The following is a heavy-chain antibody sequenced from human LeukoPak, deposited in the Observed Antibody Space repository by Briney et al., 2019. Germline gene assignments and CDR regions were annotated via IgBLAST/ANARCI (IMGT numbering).Heavy chain of an antibody. V-gene: IGHV4-34*01. Sequence: SETLSLTCAVYGGSFSGYYWSWIRQPPGKGLEWIGEINHSGSTNYNPSLKSRVTISVDTSKNQFSLKLSSVTAADTAVYYCARDSRVVPAATWVWFDPWGQGTLVTVSS. D-gene: IGHD2-2*01. J-gene: IGHJ5*02. CDR1: GGSFSGYY. CDR3: ARDSRVVPAATWVWFDP. CDR2: INHSGST.